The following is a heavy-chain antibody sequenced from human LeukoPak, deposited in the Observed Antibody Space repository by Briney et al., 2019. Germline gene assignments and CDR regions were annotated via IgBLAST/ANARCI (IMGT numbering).Heavy chain of an antibody. CDR1: GGTFSSYA. CDR3: ARELGIWRGFDY. V-gene: IGHV1-69*05. D-gene: IGHD7-27*01. CDR2: IIPIFGTA. J-gene: IGHJ4*02. Sequence: SVKVSCKASGGTFSSYAISWVRQAPGQGLEWMGGIIPIFGTANYAQKFQGRVTITTDESTNTAYMELSSLRSEDTAVYYCARELGIWRGFDYWGQGTLVTVSS.